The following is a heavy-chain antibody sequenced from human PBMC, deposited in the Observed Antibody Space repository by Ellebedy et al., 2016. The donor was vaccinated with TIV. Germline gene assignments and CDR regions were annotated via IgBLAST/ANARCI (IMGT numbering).Heavy chain of an antibody. J-gene: IGHJ4*02. CDR3: ARDLRGYNSY. Sequence: PGGSLRLSCAASEFTFSTYSMNWVRQAPGKGLEWVSSIISDSSYIYYADSVKGRFTISRDNVKSSLYLQMNSLRAEDTALYYCARDLRGYNSYWGQGALVTVSS. CDR2: IISDSSYI. V-gene: IGHV3-21*04. D-gene: IGHD5-24*01. CDR1: EFTFSTYS.